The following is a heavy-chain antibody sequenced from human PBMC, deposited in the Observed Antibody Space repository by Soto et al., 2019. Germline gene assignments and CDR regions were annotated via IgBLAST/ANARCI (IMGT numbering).Heavy chain of an antibody. D-gene: IGHD6-13*01. J-gene: IGHJ4*02. CDR3: ARHRYSSTWYDFPLFYDY. CDR2: IYDSGST. V-gene: IGHV4-59*08. Sequence: SETLSLTCTVSGGSIRSYYWSWIRQTPGKGLEWIGYIYDSGSTNYNPSLKSRVTISVDTSKNQVSLKLSSVAAADTAVYYCARHRYSSTWYDFPLFYDYWGQGILVTVSS. CDR1: GGSIRSYY.